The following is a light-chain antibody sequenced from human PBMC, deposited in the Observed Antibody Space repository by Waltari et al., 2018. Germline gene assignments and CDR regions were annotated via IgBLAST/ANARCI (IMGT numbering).Light chain of an antibody. Sequence: DIVMTQSPDPPAVSLGERATINCESSQSVLYSSNNKNYLAWYQQKPGQPPKLLIYWASTRQSGVPDRISGSGSGTHFTLTISSLQAEDVAVYYCQHYYTVPVTFGGGTKVEIK. J-gene: IGKJ4*01. V-gene: IGKV4-1*01. CDR2: WAS. CDR3: QHYYTVPVT. CDR1: QSVLYSSNNKNY.